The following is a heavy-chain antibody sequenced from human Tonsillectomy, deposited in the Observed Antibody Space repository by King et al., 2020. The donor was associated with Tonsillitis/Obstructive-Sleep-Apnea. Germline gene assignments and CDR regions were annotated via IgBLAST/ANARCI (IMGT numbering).Heavy chain of an antibody. CDR2: IYPGDSDT. J-gene: IGHJ3*02. V-gene: IGHV5-51*01. Sequence: QLVQSGAEVKKSGESLKISCKGSGYSFTNYWIGRVRQMPGKGLEWMGIIYPGDSDTIYSPSFQGQGTISADTAISTAYLQGCSLKASDTAMYYCARRLVVPQNNAFDIWGQGTMVIVSS. CDR3: ARRLVVPQNNAFDI. CDR1: GYSFTNYW. D-gene: IGHD3-22*01.